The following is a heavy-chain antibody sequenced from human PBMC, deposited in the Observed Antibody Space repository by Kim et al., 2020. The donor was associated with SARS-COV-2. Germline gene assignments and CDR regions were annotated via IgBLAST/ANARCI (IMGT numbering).Heavy chain of an antibody. D-gene: IGHD1-1*01. V-gene: IGHV3-74*01. Sequence: GGSLRLSCAVSRFIFSGHWMHWVRQAPGKGLVWVSRIGGDGSETNYADSVKGRFTISRDNTNNMVYLQMNSLRVEDTARYYCVRAGASTGWNLYFYGMDVWGQGTTVTVSS. CDR2: IGGDGSET. CDR3: VRAGASTGWNLYFYGMDV. J-gene: IGHJ6*02. CDR1: RFIFSGHW.